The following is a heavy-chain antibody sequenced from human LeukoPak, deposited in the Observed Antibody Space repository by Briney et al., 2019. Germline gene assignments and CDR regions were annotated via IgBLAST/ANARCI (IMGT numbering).Heavy chain of an antibody. CDR3: AKETKTYRGHFGDY. CDR2: ISSSSSYI. CDR1: GFTFSSYS. V-gene: IGHV3-21*04. Sequence: GGSLRLSCAASGFTFSSYSMNWVRQAPGKGLEWVSSISSSSSYIYYADSVKGRFTISRDNAKNSLYLQMNSLRAEDTAVYYCAKETKTYRGHFGDYWGQGTLVTVSS. J-gene: IGHJ4*02. D-gene: IGHD3-3*02.